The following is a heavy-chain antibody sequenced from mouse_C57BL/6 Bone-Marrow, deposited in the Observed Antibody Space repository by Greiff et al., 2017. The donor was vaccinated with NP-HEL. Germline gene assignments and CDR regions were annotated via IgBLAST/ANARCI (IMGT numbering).Heavy chain of an antibody. CDR3: ATYGNYEYAMDY. V-gene: IGHV1-54*01. Sequence: LQQSGAELVRPGTSVKVSCKASGYAFTNYLIEWVKQRPGQGLEWIGVINPGSGGTNYNEKFKGKATLTADKSSSTAYMQLSSLTSEDSAVYFCATYGNYEYAMDYWGQGTSVTVSS. CDR1: GYAFTNYL. J-gene: IGHJ4*01. CDR2: INPGSGGT. D-gene: IGHD2-10*02.